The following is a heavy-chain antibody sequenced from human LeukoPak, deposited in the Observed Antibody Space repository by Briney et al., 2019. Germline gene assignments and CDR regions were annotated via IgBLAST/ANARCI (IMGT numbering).Heavy chain of an antibody. CDR2: ISYDGSNK. CDR1: GFTFCSYD. V-gene: IGHV3-30*18. J-gene: IGHJ4*02. D-gene: IGHD3-22*01. Sequence: GGSLRLSCAASGFTFCSYDMHWVRQAPGKGLEWVAVISYDGSNKYYADSVKGRFTISRDNFKNTLHLQMNSLRAEDTAVYYCAKGLYYYDSSGYPPDYWGQGTLVTVSS. CDR3: AKGLYYYDSSGYPPDY.